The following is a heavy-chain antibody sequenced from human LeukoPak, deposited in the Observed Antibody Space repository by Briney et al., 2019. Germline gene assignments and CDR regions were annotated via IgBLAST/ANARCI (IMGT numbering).Heavy chain of an antibody. CDR2: INDNGAGT. D-gene: IGHD3-16*02. V-gene: IGHV3-23*01. J-gene: IGHJ5*02. CDR1: GFTFSSYA. Sequence: GGSLRLSCAASGFTFSSYAMSWVRQAPGKGLKWVSTINDNGAGTYYADSVKGRFTISRDNSKNTLYLQMNSLRVEDTAVYYCARDHSYLDPWGQGTLVTVSS. CDR3: ARDHSYLDP.